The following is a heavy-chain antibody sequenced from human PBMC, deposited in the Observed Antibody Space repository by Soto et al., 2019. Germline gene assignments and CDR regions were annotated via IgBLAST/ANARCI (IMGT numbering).Heavy chain of an antibody. Sequence: SETLSLTCAFYGGSCGGYYGSWIRQPPGKGLEWLGDINPSGSTNYNPSLKSRVIMSVDTSKKQFSLSVTSVTAADTAVYYCARGARRRPPRDAFDIWGQGTMVTVSS. CDR1: GGSCGGYY. V-gene: IGHV4-34*01. CDR2: INPSGST. CDR3: ARGARRRPPRDAFDI. J-gene: IGHJ3*02.